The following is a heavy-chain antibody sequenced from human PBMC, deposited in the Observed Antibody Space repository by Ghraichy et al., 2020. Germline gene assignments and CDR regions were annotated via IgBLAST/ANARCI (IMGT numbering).Heavy chain of an antibody. CDR1: GFIFKNYA. J-gene: IGHJ4*02. Sequence: GGSLRLSCAASGFIFKNYAMSWVRQAPGKGLEWVSVISSSGGSTYYGDSVKGRFTISRDNSKNTLYLQMNSLRAEDTAVYYCAKAFYIGSLRYYFDSWGQGTLVTVSS. V-gene: IGHV3-23*01. CDR2: ISSSGGST. CDR3: AKAFYIGSLRYYFDS. D-gene: IGHD6-6*01.